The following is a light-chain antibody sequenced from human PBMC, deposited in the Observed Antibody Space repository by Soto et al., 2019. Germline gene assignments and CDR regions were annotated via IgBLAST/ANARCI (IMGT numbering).Light chain of an antibody. CDR2: SNA. CDR1: SSDIGAGYD. V-gene: IGLV1-40*01. Sequence: QSVLTQPPSVSESPGQSVTISCTGTSSDIGAGYDVHWYQQLPGAAPKLLIYSNAIRPSGVPDRFSGSKSGTSASLAITGLRAEDEADYYCQSYDGSLSNYVFGTGTKVTVL. CDR3: QSYDGSLSNYV. J-gene: IGLJ1*01.